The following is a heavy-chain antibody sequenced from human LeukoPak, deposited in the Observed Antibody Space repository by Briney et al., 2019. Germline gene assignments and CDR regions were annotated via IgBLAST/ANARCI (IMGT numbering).Heavy chain of an antibody. Sequence: ASVTVSCKASGGTFGSYSVTWVRQAPGQGPEWMGWIDPKSGGTSYAQKFQGRVTMTRDTPISTAYMELSSLRSDDTAVYYCARHPNLDYWGQGTLVTVSS. CDR3: ARHPNLDY. J-gene: IGHJ4*02. CDR2: IDPKSGGT. CDR1: GGTFGSYS. V-gene: IGHV1-2*02.